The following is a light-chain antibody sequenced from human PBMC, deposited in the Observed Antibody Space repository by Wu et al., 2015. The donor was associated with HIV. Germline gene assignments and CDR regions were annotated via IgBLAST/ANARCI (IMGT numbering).Light chain of an antibody. CDR2: DAF. J-gene: IGKJ1*01. V-gene: IGKV3-20*01. Sequence: EIVLTQSPSTLSLSPGERAIISCRASRSVSSRHLAWYQQKPGLAPRLLFFDAFVRATGIPDRFSASGSAADFTLTISRLEPEDFAVYYCHQYGTSLWTFGQGTRVEIK. CDR1: RSVSSRH. CDR3: HQYGTSLWT.